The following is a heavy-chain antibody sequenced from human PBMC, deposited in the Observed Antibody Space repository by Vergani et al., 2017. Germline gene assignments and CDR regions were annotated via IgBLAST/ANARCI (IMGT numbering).Heavy chain of an antibody. CDR3: AVRPRVNLVGGEIVTKRTFDY. Sequence: QVQQQQRGAGVVKPSGTLPLTCAVFGESFSSFYWSWIRQPPGKGLEWIGEINNDGHTNYNPSLECRVTVSRDTAKNQFSLNLLSVTAADTAMYYCAVRPRVNLVGGEIVTKRTFDYWSQGSLVTVSS. D-gene: IGHD3-10*01. CDR1: GESFSSFY. CDR2: INNDGHT. V-gene: IGHV4-34*02. J-gene: IGHJ4*02.